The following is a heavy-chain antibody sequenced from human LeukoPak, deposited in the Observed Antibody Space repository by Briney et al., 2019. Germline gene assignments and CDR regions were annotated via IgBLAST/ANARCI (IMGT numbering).Heavy chain of an antibody. D-gene: IGHD1-26*01. CDR2: IHSSGSTI. J-gene: IGHJ4*02. CDR1: LLILREYY. Sequence: GGALTLSRAGSLLILREYYMSWLGQARGRGVDGVSYIHSSGSTIYYAESVKGGFTISTDNAKNSLYLQMRSPRAEDTAVYYCAREFGGSYGRYYFDYWGQGALGSVSS. CDR3: AREFGGSYGRYYFDY. V-gene: IGHV3-11*01.